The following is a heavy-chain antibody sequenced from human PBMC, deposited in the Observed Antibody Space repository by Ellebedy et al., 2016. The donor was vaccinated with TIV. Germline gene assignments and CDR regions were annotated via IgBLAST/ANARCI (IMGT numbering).Heavy chain of an antibody. J-gene: IGHJ4*02. Sequence: GESLKISCAASGFSFSDYYMTWIRQAPGKGLEWVSFISSRGGTIYDADSVKGRFTISRDNAKNSLYLQMNSLRVEDTAVYYCARRTDTVTLPDWGQGTLVTASS. CDR3: ARRTDTVTLPD. CDR1: GFSFSDYY. D-gene: IGHD4-17*01. V-gene: IGHV3-11*01. CDR2: ISSRGGTI.